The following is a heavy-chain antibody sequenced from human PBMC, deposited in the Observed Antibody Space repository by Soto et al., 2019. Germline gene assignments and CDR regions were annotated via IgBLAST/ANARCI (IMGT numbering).Heavy chain of an antibody. CDR1: GFTFRSYG. J-gene: IGHJ4*02. D-gene: IGHD3-22*01. CDR2: ISYDGSHK. CDR3: AKDGHGVRERTYYYDSSGDGY. V-gene: IGHV3-30*18. Sequence: GGSLRLSCAASGFTFRSYGMNWVRQAPGKGLEWVAVISYDGSHKYYADSVKGRFTISRDNSKNTLYLQMNSLRAEDTAVYYCAKDGHGVRERTYYYDSSGDGYWGQGTLVTVSS.